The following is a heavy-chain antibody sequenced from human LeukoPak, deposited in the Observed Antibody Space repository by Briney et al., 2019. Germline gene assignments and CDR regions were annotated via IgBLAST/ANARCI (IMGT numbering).Heavy chain of an antibody. V-gene: IGHV3-48*02. CDR1: GFTFSSYS. J-gene: IGHJ3*02. D-gene: IGHD1-26*01. Sequence: GGSLRLSCAASGFTFSSYSMNWVRQAPGKGLEWVSYISSSSSTIYYADSVKGRFPISRDNDKNSLYLQMNSLRDEDTAVYYCARVQWELTPRAAFDIWGQGTMVTVSS. CDR2: ISSSSSTI. CDR3: ARVQWELTPRAAFDI.